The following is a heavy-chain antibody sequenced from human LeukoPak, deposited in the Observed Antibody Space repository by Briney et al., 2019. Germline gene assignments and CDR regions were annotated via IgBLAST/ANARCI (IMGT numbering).Heavy chain of an antibody. V-gene: IGHV3-30*01. D-gene: IGHD3-3*01. CDR2: ISYDGSNK. CDR1: GFTFSSYA. CDR3: ARGDFWSGYYTGIFDY. Sequence: GGSLRLSCAASGFTFSSYAMHWVRQAPGKGLEWVAVISYDGSNKYYADSVKGRFTISRDNSKNTLYLQMNSLRAEDTAVYYCARGDFWSGYYTGIFDYRGQGTLVTVSS. J-gene: IGHJ4*02.